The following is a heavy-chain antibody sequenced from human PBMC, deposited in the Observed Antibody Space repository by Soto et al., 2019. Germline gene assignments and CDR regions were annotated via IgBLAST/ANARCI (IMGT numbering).Heavy chain of an antibody. CDR1: GYTFTSYG. J-gene: IGHJ5*02. CDR3: ARDGFDVVVVAATRWGGPHNWFDP. D-gene: IGHD2-15*01. CDR2: ISAYNGNT. V-gene: IGHV1-18*04. Sequence: QVQLVQSGAEVKKPGASVKVSCKASGYTFTSYGISWVRQAPGQGLEGMGWISAYNGNTNYAQKLQGRVTMTTDTSTSTAYRELRSLRSDDTAVYYCARDGFDVVVVAATRWGGPHNWFDPWGQGTLVTVSS.